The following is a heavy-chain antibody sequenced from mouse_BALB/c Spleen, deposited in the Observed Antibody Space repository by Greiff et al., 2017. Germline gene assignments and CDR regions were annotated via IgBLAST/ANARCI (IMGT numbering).Heavy chain of an antibody. CDR1: GFTFSSYA. D-gene: IGHD2-4*01. CDR3: ARDYDYAMDY. CDR2: ISSGGST. J-gene: IGHJ4*01. Sequence: DVHLVESGGGLVKPGGSLKLSCAASGFTFSSYAMSWVRQTPEKRLEWVASISSGGSTYYPDSVKGRFTISRDNARNILYLQMSSLRSEDTAMYYCARDYDYAMDYWGQGTSVTVSS. V-gene: IGHV5-6-5*01.